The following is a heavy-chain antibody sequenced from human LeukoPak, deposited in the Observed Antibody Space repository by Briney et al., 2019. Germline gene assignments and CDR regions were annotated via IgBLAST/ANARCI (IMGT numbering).Heavy chain of an antibody. J-gene: IGHJ5*02. CDR3: ARTLTLPNWFDP. D-gene: IGHD2-21*02. CDR1: GYTFTSYY. V-gene: IGHV1-46*01. CDR2: INPSGGST. Sequence: ASVKVSCKASGYTFTSYYLHWVRQAPGQGLEWMGIINPSGGSTSYAQKLQGRVTMTRDTSTSTVYMELSSLRSEDTAVYYCARTLTLPNWFDPWGQGTLVTVSS.